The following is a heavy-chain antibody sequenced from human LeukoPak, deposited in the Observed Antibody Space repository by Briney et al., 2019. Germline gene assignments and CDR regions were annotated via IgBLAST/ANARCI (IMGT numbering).Heavy chain of an antibody. CDR2: MNPNSGNT. CDR3: ARVPLSYYDYVWGSYRYKWANFDY. Sequence: GESLKISCKASGYTFTSYDINWVRQATGQGLEWMGWMNPNSGNTGYAQKFQGRVTMTRNTSISTAYMELSSLRSEDTAVYYCARVPLSYYDYVWGSYRYKWANFDYWGQGTLVTVSS. CDR1: GYTFTSYD. D-gene: IGHD3-16*02. J-gene: IGHJ4*02. V-gene: IGHV1-8*02.